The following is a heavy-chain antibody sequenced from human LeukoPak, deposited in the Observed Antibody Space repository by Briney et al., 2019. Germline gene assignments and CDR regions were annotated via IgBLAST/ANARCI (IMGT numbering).Heavy chain of an antibody. D-gene: IGHD2-15*01. CDR2: IYYSGST. V-gene: IGHV4-59*01. Sequence: PSETLSLTCTVSGGSISSYYWTWIRQPPGKGLEWIRYIYYSGSTNYNPSLKSRVTISVDTSKNQFSLKLSSVTAADTAVYYCARVSGYCSGGSCYANWFDPWGQGTLVTVSS. J-gene: IGHJ5*02. CDR1: GGSISSYY. CDR3: ARVSGYCSGGSCYANWFDP.